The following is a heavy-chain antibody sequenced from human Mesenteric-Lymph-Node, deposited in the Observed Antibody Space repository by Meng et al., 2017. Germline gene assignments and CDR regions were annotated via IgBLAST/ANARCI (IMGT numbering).Heavy chain of an antibody. J-gene: IGHJ6*02. Sequence: GGSLRLSCAASGFTFSSYVMHWVRQAPGKGLEWVTLISYDGSNGYYADSVKGRFTISRDISKNTLYLQMNNLRDEDTAVYYCAREISMSVTAYYYGMDVWGQGTTVTVSS. V-gene: IGHV3-30*03. CDR2: ISYDGSNG. D-gene: IGHD2-21*02. CDR3: AREISMSVTAYYYGMDV. CDR1: GFTFSSYV.